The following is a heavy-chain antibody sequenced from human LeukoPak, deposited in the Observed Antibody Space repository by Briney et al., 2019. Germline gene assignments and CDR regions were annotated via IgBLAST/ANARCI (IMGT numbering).Heavy chain of an antibody. CDR3: ARDGSDYDYVWGSYRSFDY. CDR2: IYHSGST. Sequence: SETLSLTCAVSGGSISSSNWWSWVRQPPGKGLEWIGEIYHSGSTNYNPSLKSRVTISVDKSKNQFSLKLSSVTAADTAVYYCARDGSDYDYVWGSYRSFDYWGQGTLVTVSS. V-gene: IGHV4-4*02. CDR1: GGSISSSNW. J-gene: IGHJ4*02. D-gene: IGHD3-16*02.